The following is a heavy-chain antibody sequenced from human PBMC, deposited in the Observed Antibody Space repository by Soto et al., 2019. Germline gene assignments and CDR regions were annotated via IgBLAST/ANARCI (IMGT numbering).Heavy chain of an antibody. CDR1: GGSISSSNW. V-gene: IGHV4-4*02. J-gene: IGHJ4*02. D-gene: IGHD6-13*01. CDR2: NYHSGST. Sequence: QVQLQESGPGLVKPSGTLSLTCAVSGGSISSSNWWSWVRQPPGKRLEWIGENYHSGSTNYNPSLKSRVTISVDKSKSHCSLKLSSVTVAGTAVYYCASLNIAAAYLYAYSGQGTLVTVS. CDR3: ASLNIAAAYLYAY.